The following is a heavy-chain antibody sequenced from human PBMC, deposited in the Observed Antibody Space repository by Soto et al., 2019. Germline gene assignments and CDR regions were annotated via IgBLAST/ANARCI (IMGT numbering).Heavy chain of an antibody. J-gene: IGHJ6*02. D-gene: IGHD1-1*01. CDR2: IIPIFGTA. Sequence: QVQLVQSGAELKKPGSSVKVSCKASGGTFSSYAISWVRQAPGQGLEWMGGIIPIFGTANYAQKFQGRVTITADESTSTAYMELSSLRSEDTAVYYCARNNPRRSKNYYYYYCMDVWGQGTTVTFSS. V-gene: IGHV1-69*01. CDR3: ARNNPRRSKNYYYYYCMDV. CDR1: GGTFSSYA.